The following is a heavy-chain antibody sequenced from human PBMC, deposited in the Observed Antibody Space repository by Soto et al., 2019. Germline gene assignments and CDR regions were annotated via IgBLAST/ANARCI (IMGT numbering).Heavy chain of an antibody. V-gene: IGHV4-59*01. J-gene: IGHJ4*02. CDR1: GGSISSYY. CDR2: IYYSGST. D-gene: IGHD6-13*01. CDR3: ARDPGGIAVN. Sequence: QVQLQESGPGLVKPSETLSLTCTVSGGSISSYYWSWIRQPPGKGLEWIGYIYYSGSTNYNPSLKSRVTISVDTSKNQFSLKLSSVTAADTAVYYCARDPGGIAVNWGQGTLVTVSS.